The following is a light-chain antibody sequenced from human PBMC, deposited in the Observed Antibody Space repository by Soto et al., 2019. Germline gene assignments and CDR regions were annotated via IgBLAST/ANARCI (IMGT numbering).Light chain of an antibody. J-gene: IGLJ1*01. CDR1: SSDVGGYNY. Sequence: QSALTQPASVSGSPGLSITISCTGTSSDVGGYNYVSWYQQNPGKAPKLMIYEVSNRPSGVSNRFSGSKSGNTASLTISGLQAEDEADYYCSSYTSSSTYVFGTGTKLTVL. CDR3: SSYTSSSTYV. CDR2: EVS. V-gene: IGLV2-14*01.